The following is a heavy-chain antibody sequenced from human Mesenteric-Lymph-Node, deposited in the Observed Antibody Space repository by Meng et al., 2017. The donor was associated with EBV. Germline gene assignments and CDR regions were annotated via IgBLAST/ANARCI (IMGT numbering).Heavy chain of an antibody. D-gene: IGHD2-15*01. J-gene: IGHJ5*02. Sequence: QITFKGSGPTLGNPTPPLPLPCTFSGFSLPTSGVGVGWIRQSPGKALEWLALIYWDDDKEFNPSLKNRLTITKDTSKNQVVLTMANMDPVDTATYYCAPWWVGPPGLFDPWGQGTLVTVSS. CDR1: GFSLPTSGVG. CDR3: APWWVGPPGLFDP. CDR2: IYWDDDK. V-gene: IGHV2-5*02.